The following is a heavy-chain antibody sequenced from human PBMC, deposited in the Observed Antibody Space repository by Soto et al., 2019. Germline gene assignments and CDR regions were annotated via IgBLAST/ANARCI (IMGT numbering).Heavy chain of an antibody. D-gene: IGHD3-3*01. V-gene: IGHV4-61*08. Sequence: PSETLSLTCTVSGGSISSGGYHWSWVRQLPGKGLEWIGYIQFSGSTNYNPSLKSRVTISVDTSKNQFSLKLSSVTAADTAVYYCARDGRNYDFWSGPPSRYNWFDPWGQGTLVTVSS. CDR1: GGSISSGGYH. J-gene: IGHJ5*02. CDR2: IQFSGST. CDR3: ARDGRNYDFWSGPPSRYNWFDP.